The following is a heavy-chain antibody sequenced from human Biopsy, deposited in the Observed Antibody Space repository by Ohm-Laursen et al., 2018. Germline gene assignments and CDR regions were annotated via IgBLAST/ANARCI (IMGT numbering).Heavy chain of an antibody. J-gene: IGHJ6*02. CDR3: ARDRIAYCTATSCDNFGLDV. CDR1: GGSLNFYY. V-gene: IGHV4-59*01. CDR2: MYYSGST. Sequence: TLSLTWTVSGGSLNFYYWSWIRQPPGKGLEWIGYMYYSGSTKYSPSLKSRLTMSVDTSKNQLSLKLTSVTAADTAVYYCARDRIAYCTATSCDNFGLDVWGQGTTVTVSS. D-gene: IGHD2-8*02.